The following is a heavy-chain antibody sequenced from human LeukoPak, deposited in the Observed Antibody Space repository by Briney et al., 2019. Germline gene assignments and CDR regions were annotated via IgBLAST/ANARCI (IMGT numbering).Heavy chain of an antibody. CDR1: GFTFNNAW. CDR3: TSDPRIGRYFDY. Sequence: GGSLRLSCAASGFTFNNAWMNWVRQVPGKGLEWVGRVKSKADGGTTDYAAPVEGRFSISRDDSENTLYLQMNSLKTEDTAVYYCTSDPRIGRYFDYWGQGTLVTVSS. V-gene: IGHV3-15*01. D-gene: IGHD1-26*01. CDR2: VKSKADGGTT. J-gene: IGHJ4*02.